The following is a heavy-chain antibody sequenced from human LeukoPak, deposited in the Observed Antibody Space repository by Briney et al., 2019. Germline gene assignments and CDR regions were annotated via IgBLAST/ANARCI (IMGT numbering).Heavy chain of an antibody. J-gene: IGHJ4*02. Sequence: GESLKISCEASGYNFPIYWIGWVRQMPGKGLEWVAIIYPDDSDTRYSPSFQGHVTISADKSISTAYLQWSSLKASDTAIYYCAKGGGSGNPVDSWGQGTLVIVSS. CDR2: IYPDDSDT. V-gene: IGHV5-51*01. CDR1: GYNFPIYW. D-gene: IGHD1-26*01. CDR3: AKGGGSGNPVDS.